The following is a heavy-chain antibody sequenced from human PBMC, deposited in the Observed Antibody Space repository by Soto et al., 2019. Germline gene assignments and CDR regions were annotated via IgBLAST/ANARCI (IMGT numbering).Heavy chain of an antibody. CDR1: GGSISSGGYS. CDR2: MYHSGST. CDR3: ARVPGY. J-gene: IGHJ4*02. V-gene: IGHV4-30-2*01. D-gene: IGHD2-2*01. Sequence: SETLSLTCAVSGGSISSGGYSWSWIRQPPGKGLEWIGYMYHSGSTYYNPSLKSRVTISIDRSKNQFSLKLSSVTAADTAVYYRARVPGYWGQGILVTVSS.